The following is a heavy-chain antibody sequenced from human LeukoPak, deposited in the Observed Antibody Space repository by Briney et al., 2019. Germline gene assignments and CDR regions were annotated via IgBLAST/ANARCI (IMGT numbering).Heavy chain of an antibody. CDR2: INPSGGST. D-gene: IGHD3-22*01. CDR1: GYTFTSYY. J-gene: IGHJ4*02. Sequence: ASVKVSCKASGYTFTSYYMHWVPQAPGQGLEWMGIINPSGGSTSYAQKFQGRVTITTDESTSTAYMELSSLRSEDTAVYYCARDAPSYYYASSGRYTYFDYWGQGTLVTVSS. V-gene: IGHV1-46*01. CDR3: ARDAPSYYYASSGRYTYFDY.